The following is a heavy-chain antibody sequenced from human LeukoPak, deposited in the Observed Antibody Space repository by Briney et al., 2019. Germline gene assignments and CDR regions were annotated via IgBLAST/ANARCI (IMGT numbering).Heavy chain of an antibody. CDR1: GFTFSSYE. CDR3: ARGLKDIVVVVAEPSFDY. CDR2: ISSSGSTI. D-gene: IGHD2-15*01. V-gene: IGHV3-48*03. Sequence: GGSLRLSCAASGFTFSSYEMNWVRQAPGKGLEWVSYISSSGSTIYYADSVKGRFTISRDNAKNSLYLQMNSLRAEDTAVYYCARGLKDIVVVVAEPSFDYWGQGTLVTVSS. J-gene: IGHJ4*02.